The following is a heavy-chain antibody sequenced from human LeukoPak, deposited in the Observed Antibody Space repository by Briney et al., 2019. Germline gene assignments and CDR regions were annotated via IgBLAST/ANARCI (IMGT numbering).Heavy chain of an antibody. V-gene: IGHV1-2*02. CDR2: INPNSGGT. Sequence: ASVKVSCKASGYTFTGYYMHWVRQAPGQGLEWMGWINPNSGGTNYAQKFQGRVTMTRDTSISTAYMELSRLRSDDTAVYYCARWQLHDILTGYYTQAYFDYWGQGTLVTVSS. CDR1: GYTFTGYY. CDR3: ARWQLHDILTGYYTQAYFDY. J-gene: IGHJ4*02. D-gene: IGHD3-9*01.